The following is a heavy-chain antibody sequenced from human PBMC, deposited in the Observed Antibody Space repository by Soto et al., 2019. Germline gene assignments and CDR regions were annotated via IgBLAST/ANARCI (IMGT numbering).Heavy chain of an antibody. CDR3: AREGYCSGGSCYSVGYYGMDV. J-gene: IGHJ6*02. CDR1: GYTFTSYA. D-gene: IGHD2-15*01. CDR2: INPNSGGT. Sequence: ASVKVSCKASGYTFTSYAMHWVRQAPGQGLEWMGWINPNSGGTNYAQKFQGWVTMTRDTSISTAYMELSRLRSDDTAVYYCAREGYCSGGSCYSVGYYGMDVWGQGTTVTVSS. V-gene: IGHV1-2*04.